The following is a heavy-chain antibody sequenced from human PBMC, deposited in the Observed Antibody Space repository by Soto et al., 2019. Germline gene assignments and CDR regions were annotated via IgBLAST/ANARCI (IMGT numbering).Heavy chain of an antibody. J-gene: IGHJ6*02. D-gene: IGHD3-22*01. CDR2: IYTSGST. CDR3: ASDVYSNRSDYYDSSGYPTYYYGMDV. CDR1: GGSISSYY. V-gene: IGHV4-4*07. Sequence: SETLSLTCTVSGGSISSYYWSWIRQPAGKGLEWIGRIYTSGSTNYNPALKSRVTMSVETSKNQFSRMLSSVTAADTAVYYCASDVYSNRSDYYDSSGYPTYYYGMDVWGQGTTVTVSS.